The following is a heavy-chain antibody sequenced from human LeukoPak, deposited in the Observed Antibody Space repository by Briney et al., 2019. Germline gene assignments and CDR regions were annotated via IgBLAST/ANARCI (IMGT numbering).Heavy chain of an antibody. J-gene: IGHJ4*02. CDR1: GGSISSWDYY. CDR2: IHFSGST. Sequence: PSQTLSLTCTVSGGSISSWDYYWSWIRQPPGKGLEWIGYIHFSGSTYYNPSLKSRVTISVDTSKNQFSLRLSSVTAADTAVYYCATKPNGDYYFDYWGQGTLVTVSS. D-gene: IGHD4-17*01. V-gene: IGHV4-30-4*01. CDR3: ATKPNGDYYFDY.